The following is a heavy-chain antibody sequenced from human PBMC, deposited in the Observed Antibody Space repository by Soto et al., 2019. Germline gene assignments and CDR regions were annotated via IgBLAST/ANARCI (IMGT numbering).Heavy chain of an antibody. V-gene: IGHV3-48*02. Sequence: PGGSLRLSCAASGFTLSTYTMNWVRQAPGKGLEWVSYISGSRSTLYYADSVKGRFTISRDNAKNSLSLQMSSLRDEDTAVYYCARDHGYYDSFTGHTSYYGMDVWGQGTTVNVSS. CDR3: ARDHGYYDSFTGHTSYYGMDV. CDR2: ISGSRSTL. D-gene: IGHD3-9*01. J-gene: IGHJ6*02. CDR1: GFTLSTYT.